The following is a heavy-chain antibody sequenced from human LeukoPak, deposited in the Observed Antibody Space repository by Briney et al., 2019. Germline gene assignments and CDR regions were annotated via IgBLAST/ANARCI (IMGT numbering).Heavy chain of an antibody. CDR1: GDSISSGGYY. J-gene: IGHJ3*02. V-gene: IGHV4-31*03. Sequence: SQTLSLTCTVSGDSISSGGYYWSWIRQHPGKGLEWIGYTYYGGGTYYNPSLKSRVIISVDRSKNQFSLNLRSVTAADTAVYYCARVVGYCSGGSCYSIDAFDIWGQGTMVTVSS. CDR2: TYYGGGT. D-gene: IGHD2-15*01. CDR3: ARVVGYCSGGSCYSIDAFDI.